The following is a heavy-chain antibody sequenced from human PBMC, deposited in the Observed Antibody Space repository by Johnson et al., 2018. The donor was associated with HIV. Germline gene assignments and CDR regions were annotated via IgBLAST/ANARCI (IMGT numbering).Heavy chain of an antibody. CDR3: AKDLFLNCSGGSCYWTDAFDI. J-gene: IGHJ3*02. CDR2: MSYAGSDK. V-gene: IGHV3-30*04. D-gene: IGHD2-15*01. Sequence: QMLLVESGGGVVQPGRSLRLSCAVSGFTLSSYVMHWVRQAPGKGLEWVAVMSYAGSDKYYADSVKGRFTISRDNSKNTLYLQMNSLRAEDTAVYYCAKDLFLNCSGGSCYWTDAFDIWGQGTMVTVSS. CDR1: GFTLSSYV.